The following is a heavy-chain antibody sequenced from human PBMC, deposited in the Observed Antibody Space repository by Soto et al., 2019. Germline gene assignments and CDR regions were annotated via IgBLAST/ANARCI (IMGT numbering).Heavy chain of an antibody. V-gene: IGHV3-30*18. CDR2: ISYDGSNK. CDR1: GFTFSSYG. J-gene: IGHJ4*02. D-gene: IGHD3-16*02. CDR3: AKDFNDYIWGSYRLDY. Sequence: QVQLVESGGGVVQPGRSLRLSCAASGFTFSSYGMHWVRQAPGKGLEWVAVISYDGSNKYYADSVKGRFTISRDNSKNTLYLQMNSLRAEDTAVYYCAKDFNDYIWGSYRLDYWGQGTLVTVSS.